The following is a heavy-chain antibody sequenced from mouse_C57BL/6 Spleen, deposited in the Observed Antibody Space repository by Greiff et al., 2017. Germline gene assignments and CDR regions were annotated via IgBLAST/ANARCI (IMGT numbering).Heavy chain of an antibody. V-gene: IGHV1-55*01. Sequence: QVQLQQPGAELVKPGASVKMSCKASGYTFTSYWITWVKQRPGQGLEWIGDIYPGSGSTNYNEKFKSKATLTVDTSSSTAYMQLSSLTSEDSAVYYCARFDYEGGDAMDYWGQGTSVTVSS. CDR3: ARFDYEGGDAMDY. CDR1: GYTFTSYW. J-gene: IGHJ4*01. D-gene: IGHD2-4*01. CDR2: IYPGSGST.